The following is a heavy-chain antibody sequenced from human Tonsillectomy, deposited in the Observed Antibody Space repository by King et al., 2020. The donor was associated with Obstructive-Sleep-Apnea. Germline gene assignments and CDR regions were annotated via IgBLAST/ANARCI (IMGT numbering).Heavy chain of an antibody. V-gene: IGHV3-7*03. CDR3: TTNFGRDDY. Sequence: VQLVESGGGWVQPGGCMRLSCATSGFTFSDDWMSGVRQAPGKGLVLVASIKNDGSVKYYVDSVKGRFTIARDNAKSSLYLQMNSRRAEDTALYYCTTNFGRDDYWGQGTLVTVSS. J-gene: IGHJ4*02. CDR1: GFTFSDDW. D-gene: IGHD1-26*01. CDR2: IKNDGSVK.